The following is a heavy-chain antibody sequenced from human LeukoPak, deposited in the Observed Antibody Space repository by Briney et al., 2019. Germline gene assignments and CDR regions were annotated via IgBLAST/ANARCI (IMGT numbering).Heavy chain of an antibody. J-gene: IGHJ4*02. CDR1: GFTFSSYA. D-gene: IGHD6-19*01. V-gene: IGHV3-30*04. CDR3: ARDSMSSGWYSGDYYFDY. CDR2: ISYDESNK. Sequence: GRSLRLSCAASGFTFSSYAMHWVRQAPGKGLEWVAVISYDESNKYYADSVKGRFTISRDNSKNTLYLQMNSLRAEDTAVYYCARDSMSSGWYSGDYYFDYWGRGTLVTVSS.